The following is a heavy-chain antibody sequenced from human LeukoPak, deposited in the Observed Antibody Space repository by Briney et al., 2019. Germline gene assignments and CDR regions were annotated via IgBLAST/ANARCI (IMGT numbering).Heavy chain of an antibody. V-gene: IGHV4-4*07. CDR2: IYTSGST. D-gene: IGHD5-18*01. J-gene: IGHJ6*03. CDR3: ARLHADTSLTPYYYYIYV. Sequence: PSETLSLTCTVSGGSISSYYWSWIRQPAGKGLEWIGRIYTSGSTNYNPSLKSRATISVDTSMNQYSLKLSSVTAADTAVYYCARLHADTSLTPYYYYIYVWGKGTTVTVSS. CDR1: GGSISSYY.